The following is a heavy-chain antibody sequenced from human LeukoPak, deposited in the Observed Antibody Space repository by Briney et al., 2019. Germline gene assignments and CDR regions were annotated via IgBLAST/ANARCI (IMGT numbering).Heavy chain of an antibody. Sequence: GGSLRLSCAASGFTFSSYSMNWVRQAPGKGLEWVSSISSSSYIYYADSVKGRFTISRDNAKNSLYLQMNSLRAEDTAVYYCARDHVLYYDSSGDDYWGQGTLVTVSS. D-gene: IGHD3-22*01. V-gene: IGHV3-21*01. CDR1: GFTFSSYS. CDR3: ARDHVLYYDSSGDDY. CDR2: ISSSSYI. J-gene: IGHJ4*02.